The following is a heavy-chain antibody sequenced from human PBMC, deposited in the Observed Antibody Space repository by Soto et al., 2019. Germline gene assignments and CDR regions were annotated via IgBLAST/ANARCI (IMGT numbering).Heavy chain of an antibody. J-gene: IGHJ5*02. CDR1: GYTFTSYD. CDR3: ARGASILTGYYIRADWFGP. Sequence: GGPVKVSCKGSGYTFTSYDINWVRQAAGQGLEWMGWMNPNSGNTGYAQKFQGRVTMTRNTSISTAYMELSSLRSEDTAVYYCARGASILTGYYIRADWFGPWGQGTLVTVSS. D-gene: IGHD3-9*01. V-gene: IGHV1-8*01. CDR2: MNPNSGNT.